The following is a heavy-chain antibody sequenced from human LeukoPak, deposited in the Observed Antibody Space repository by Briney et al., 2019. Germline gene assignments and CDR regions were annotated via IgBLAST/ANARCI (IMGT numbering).Heavy chain of an antibody. CDR2: ISYEGGNK. CDR1: GFTFSSYG. CDR3: AKDPSVFYYDSSGYPDY. D-gene: IGHD3-22*01. J-gene: IGHJ4*02. Sequence: GGCLRLSCAPSGFTFSSYGMRWVRPAPEKGLGWGGVISYEGGNKYYADSVKGRFTISRDNAKNTLYLQMNSLRAEDAAVYYCAKDPSVFYYDSSGYPDYWGQGTLVTVSS. V-gene: IGHV3-30*18.